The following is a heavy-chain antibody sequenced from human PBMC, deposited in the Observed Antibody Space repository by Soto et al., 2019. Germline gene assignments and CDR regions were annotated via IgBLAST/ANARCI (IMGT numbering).Heavy chain of an antibody. CDR1: GGTFSSYA. CDR2: IIPIFGTA. D-gene: IGHD3-22*01. Sequence: ASVXVSCKASGGTFSSYAISWVRQAPGQGLEWMGGIIPIFGTANYAQKFQGRVTITADESTSTAYMELSSLRSEDTAVYYCARDTTYYYDSSGYPSGFDPWGQGTLVTVSS. CDR3: ARDTTYYYDSSGYPSGFDP. V-gene: IGHV1-69*13. J-gene: IGHJ5*02.